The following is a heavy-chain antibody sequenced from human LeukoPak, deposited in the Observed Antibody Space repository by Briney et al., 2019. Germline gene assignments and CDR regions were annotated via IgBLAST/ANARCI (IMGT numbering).Heavy chain of an antibody. D-gene: IGHD3-22*01. CDR1: GYTFTGYS. CDR2: INPNSGGT. J-gene: IGHJ4*02. V-gene: IGHV1-2*02. CDR3: ARGPLPDDYYDSSGYYF. Sequence: ASVKVSCTASGYTFTGYSMHWVRQAPRQGLEWMVWINPNSGGTNYAQKFQGRVTMTRDTSISTAYMELSRLRSDDTAVYYCARGPLPDDYYDSSGYYFWGQGTLVTVSS.